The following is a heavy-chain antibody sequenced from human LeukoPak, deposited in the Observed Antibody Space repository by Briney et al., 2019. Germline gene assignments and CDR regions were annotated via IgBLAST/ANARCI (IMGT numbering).Heavy chain of an antibody. CDR3: AKSYRTYYYDSSGYENWFDP. CDR2: IRYDGSNK. D-gene: IGHD3-22*01. Sequence: TGGSLRLSCAASGFIFSSYGMHWVRQAPGKGLEWVGFIRYDGSNKYYADSVKGGFTISRDNSKNPLYLQMNSLTAEDTAVYYCAKSYRTYYYDSSGYENWFDPWGQGTLVTVSS. V-gene: IGHV3-30*02. J-gene: IGHJ5*02. CDR1: GFIFSSYG.